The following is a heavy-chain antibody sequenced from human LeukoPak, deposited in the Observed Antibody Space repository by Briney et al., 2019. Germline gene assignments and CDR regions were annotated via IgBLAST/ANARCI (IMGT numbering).Heavy chain of an antibody. J-gene: IGHJ4*02. CDR1: GYTFTGYY. CDR3: ARGPHQYSSSWYPRTLYYFDY. D-gene: IGHD6-13*01. CDR2: INPNSGGT. Sequence: ASVKVSCKASGYTFTGYYMHWVRQAPGQRLEWMGWINPNSGGTNYAQKFQGRVTMTRDTSISTAYMELSRLRSDDTAVYYCARGPHQYSSSWYPRTLYYFDYWGQGTLVTVSS. V-gene: IGHV1-2*02.